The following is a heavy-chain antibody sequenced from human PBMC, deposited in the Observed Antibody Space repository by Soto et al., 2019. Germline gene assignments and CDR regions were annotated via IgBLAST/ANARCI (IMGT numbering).Heavy chain of an antibody. V-gene: IGHV1-18*01. CDR2: TSTWDGDI. CDR3: VREYTITREDCFDP. J-gene: IGHJ5*02. D-gene: IGHD3-10*01. Sequence: QVQLVQSGVEVKKPGASVKLSCKPSGYTFSTHGLSWVRQAPGHGLEWLGWTSTWDGDINYSQKFQGRIILTTDRATSTGYMELKSLRSDATAVYYCVREYTITREDCFDPWGQGTLVIVSS. CDR1: GYTFSTHG.